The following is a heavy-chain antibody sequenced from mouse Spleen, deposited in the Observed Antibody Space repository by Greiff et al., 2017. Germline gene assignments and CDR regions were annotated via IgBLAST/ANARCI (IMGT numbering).Heavy chain of an antibody. J-gene: IGHJ2*01. CDR3: ARGGLRPYYFDY. CDR2: ISSGSSTI. V-gene: IGHV5-17*01. CDR1: GFTFSDYG. D-gene: IGHD2-4*01. Sequence: DVHLVESGGGLVKPGGSLKLSCAASGFTFSDYGMHWVRQAPEKGLEWVAYISSGSSTIYYADTVKGRFTISRDKAKNTLFLQMTSLRSEDTAMYYCARGGLRPYYFDYWGQGTTLTVSS.